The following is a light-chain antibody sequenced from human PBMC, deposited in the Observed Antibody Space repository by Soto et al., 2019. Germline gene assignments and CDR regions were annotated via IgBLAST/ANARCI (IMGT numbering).Light chain of an antibody. J-gene: IGKJ1*01. Sequence: DIQLTQSPSTLSASVGDRVTISCQASQSINNYLAWYQQKPGKAPKLLIYKASTLESGVPSTFSGSGSGTEFSLTISSLQPDDFATYYCQQYGNLWTFGQGTKVEIK. CDR1: QSINNY. V-gene: IGKV1-5*03. CDR2: KAS. CDR3: QQYGNLWT.